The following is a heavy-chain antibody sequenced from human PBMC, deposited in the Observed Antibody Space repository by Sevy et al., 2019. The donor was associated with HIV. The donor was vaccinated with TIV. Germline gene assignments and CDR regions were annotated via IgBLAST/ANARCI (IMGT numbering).Heavy chain of an antibody. V-gene: IGHV3-23*01. CDR2: ISGSSGTT. D-gene: IGHD6-25*01. J-gene: IGHJ3*01. Sequence: GGSLRLSCAASGLTFSNYVMSWVRQAPGKGLEWLSVISGSSGTTYAAESVKGRFTISRDNSKNTLYLHMSSLGAEDTAVYYCASNLSPSGAFDLWGQGTRVTVSS. CDR1: GLTFSNYV. CDR3: ASNLSPSGAFDL.